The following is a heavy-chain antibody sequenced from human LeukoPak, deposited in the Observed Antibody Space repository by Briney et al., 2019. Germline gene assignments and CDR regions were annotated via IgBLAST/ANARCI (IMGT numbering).Heavy chain of an antibody. D-gene: IGHD3-16*02. Sequence: GASAKVSCKASGYTFTGYYMHWVRQAPGQGLEWMGWINPNSGGTNYAQKFQGRVTMTRDTSISTAYMELSRLRSDDTAVYYCARDLGGVIVPLFDFDYWGQGTLVTVSS. CDR3: ARDLGGVIVPLFDFDY. CDR2: INPNSGGT. V-gene: IGHV1-2*02. J-gene: IGHJ4*02. CDR1: GYTFTGYY.